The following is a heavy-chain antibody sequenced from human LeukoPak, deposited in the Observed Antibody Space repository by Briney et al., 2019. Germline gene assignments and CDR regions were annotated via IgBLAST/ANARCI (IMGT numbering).Heavy chain of an antibody. V-gene: IGHV3-23*01. CDR3: AKDTYSSSPYYFDY. D-gene: IGHD6-6*01. CDR1: GFTFSSSA. Sequence: PGGSLRLSCAASGFTFSSSAMSWVRQAPGKGLKWVSGISSGGSTYYADSVKSRFTISRDNSKNTLFLQMNSLRAEDTAVYYCAKDTYSSSPYYFDYWGQGTLVTVSS. J-gene: IGHJ4*02. CDR2: ISSGGST.